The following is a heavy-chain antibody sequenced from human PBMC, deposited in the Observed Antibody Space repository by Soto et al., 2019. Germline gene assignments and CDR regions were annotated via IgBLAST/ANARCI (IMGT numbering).Heavy chain of an antibody. V-gene: IGHV1-18*01. CDR3: ARYSGVNYMVRVYYDYYGMDI. J-gene: IGHJ6*02. CDR2: ISAYNGNT. D-gene: IGHD3-10*01. CDR1: GYTFTSYG. Sequence: GASVKVSCKASGYTFTSYGISWVRQAPGQGLEWMGWISAYNGNTNYAQKLQGRVTMTTDTSTSTAYMELRSLRSDDTDVYYCARYSGVNYMVRVYYDYYGMDIWGPGTTLNVSS.